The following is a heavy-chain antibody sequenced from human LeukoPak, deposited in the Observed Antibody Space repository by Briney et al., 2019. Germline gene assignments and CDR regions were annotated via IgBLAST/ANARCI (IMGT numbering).Heavy chain of an antibody. Sequence: GGSLRLSCAASGFTFSDYSMSWVRQAPGKGLEWVSSISSSSSYIYYTDSVKGRLTISRDNAKNSLHLQMNSLRAEDTAVYYCAGEGYDFWSGYFPTYWGQGTLVTVSS. CDR3: AGEGYDFWSGYFPTY. J-gene: IGHJ4*02. D-gene: IGHD3-3*01. CDR2: ISSSSSYI. CDR1: GFTFSDYS. V-gene: IGHV3-21*01.